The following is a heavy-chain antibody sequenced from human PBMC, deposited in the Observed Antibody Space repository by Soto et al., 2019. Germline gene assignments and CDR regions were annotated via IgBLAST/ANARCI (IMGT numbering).Heavy chain of an antibody. CDR3: SRSQGSSTSLEIYYYYYYGMDV. CDR1: RGTFSSYA. D-gene: IGHD2-2*01. V-gene: IGHV1-69*01. Sequence: QVQLVQSGAEVKKPGSSVKVSCKASRGTFSSYAISWVRQAPGHGLEWMGGIIPISGTANYAQKFQGRVTITADESTSTAYMELSSLRSEDTAVYYCSRSQGSSTSLEIYYYYYYGMDVWGQGTTVTVSS. J-gene: IGHJ6*02. CDR2: IIPISGTA.